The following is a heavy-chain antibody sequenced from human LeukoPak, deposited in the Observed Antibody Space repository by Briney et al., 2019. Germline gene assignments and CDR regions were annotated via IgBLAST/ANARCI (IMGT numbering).Heavy chain of an antibody. CDR1: GFTFSSYG. J-gene: IGHJ1*01. CDR3: ARDPLRQQPEYFQH. D-gene: IGHD6-13*01. CDR2: IWYDGSKK. Sequence: GGSLRLSCAASGFTFSSYGMHWVRQAPGKGPEWVAVIWYDGSKKYYADSVKGRFTISRDNSKNTLYLQMNSLRAEDTAVYYCARDPLRQQPEYFQHWGQGTLVTVSS. V-gene: IGHV3-33*01.